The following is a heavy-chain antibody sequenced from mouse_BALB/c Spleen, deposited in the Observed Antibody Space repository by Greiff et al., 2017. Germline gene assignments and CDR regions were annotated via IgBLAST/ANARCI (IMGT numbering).Heavy chain of an antibody. D-gene: IGHD1-2*01. V-gene: IGHV5-6*01. CDR3: ARQNYYGYGIDY. Sequence: EVMLVESGGDLVKPGGSLKLSCAASGFTFSSYGMSWVRQTPDKRLEWVATISSGGSYTYYPDSVKGRFTISRDNAKNTLYLQMSSLKSEDTAMYYCARQNYYGYGIDYWGQGTTLTVSS. CDR2: ISSGGSYT. CDR1: GFTFSSYG. J-gene: IGHJ2*01.